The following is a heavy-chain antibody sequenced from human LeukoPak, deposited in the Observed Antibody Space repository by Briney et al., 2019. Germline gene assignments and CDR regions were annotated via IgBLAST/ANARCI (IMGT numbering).Heavy chain of an antibody. V-gene: IGHV3-72*01. CDR1: GFTFSDHY. D-gene: IGHD1-1*01. Sequence: GGSLRLSCAASGFTFSDHYMDWVRQAPGKGLEWVGRTRNKANSYTTEYAASVKGKFTISRDDSKNSLYLQMNSLKTEDTAVYYCARAVQQERPPPLIGYYYMDVWGKGTTVTVSS. J-gene: IGHJ6*03. CDR2: TRNKANSYTT. CDR3: ARAVQQERPPPLIGYYYMDV.